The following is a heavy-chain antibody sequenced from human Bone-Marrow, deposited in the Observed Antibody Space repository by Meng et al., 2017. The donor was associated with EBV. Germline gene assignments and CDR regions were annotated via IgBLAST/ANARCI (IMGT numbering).Heavy chain of an antibody. CDR3: ASESGRGFTPDY. V-gene: IGHV1-69*01. CDR1: GGTFSSDA. J-gene: IGHJ4*02. CDR2: LIPVSGAP. D-gene: IGHD3-10*01. Sequence: QLVAAGAEVKKPGSSGKVSCKTSGGTFSSDAISWVRQAPGQGLVWLGGLIPVSGAPYYAQNFQGRVTITADESTSTHYMELSNLRSEDTAMYYCASESGRGFTPDYWGQGTLVTVSS.